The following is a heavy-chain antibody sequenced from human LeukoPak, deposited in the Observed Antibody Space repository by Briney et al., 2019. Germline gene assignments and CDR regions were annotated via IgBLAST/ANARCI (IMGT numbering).Heavy chain of an antibody. J-gene: IGHJ4*02. CDR2: INPSGGST. CDR3: ARDSEGTDYGGNIDY. D-gene: IGHD4-23*01. V-gene: IGHV1-46*01. CDR1: GYTFTSYY. Sequence: ASVKVSCKASGYTFTSYYMHWVRLAPGQGLEWMGIINPSGGSTSYAQKFQGRVTMTRDTSTSTVYMELSSLRSEDTAVYYCARDSEGTDYGGNIDYWGQGTLVTVSS.